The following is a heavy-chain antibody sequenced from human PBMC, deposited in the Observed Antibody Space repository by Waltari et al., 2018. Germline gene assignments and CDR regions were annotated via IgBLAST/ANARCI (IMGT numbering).Heavy chain of an antibody. CDR1: GGTFSSYA. D-gene: IGHD3-16*01. Sequence: QVQLVQSGAEVKKPGSSVKVSCKASGGTFSSYAISWVRQAPGQGLEWMGGIIPIFGTANYAQKFQGRVTITADESTSTAYMELSSLRSEDTAVYYCARATYYDYIWGTQAEGYGMDVWGQGTTVTVSS. CDR3: ARATYYDYIWGTQAEGYGMDV. J-gene: IGHJ6*02. V-gene: IGHV1-69*13. CDR2: IIPIFGTA.